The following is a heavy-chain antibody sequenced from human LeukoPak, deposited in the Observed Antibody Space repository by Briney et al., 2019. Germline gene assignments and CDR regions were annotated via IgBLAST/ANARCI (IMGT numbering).Heavy chain of an antibody. CDR3: ARQIPLLSNYDFWSGYQTAYYFDY. CDR1: GGSFSGYY. V-gene: IGHV4-34*01. Sequence: SETLSLTCAVYGGSFSGYYWSWIRQPPGKGLEWIGEINHSGSTNYNPSLKSRVTISVDTSKNQFSLKLSSVTAADTAVYYCARQIPLLSNYDFWSGYQTAYYFDYWGQGTLVTVSS. D-gene: IGHD3-3*01. CDR2: INHSGST. J-gene: IGHJ4*02.